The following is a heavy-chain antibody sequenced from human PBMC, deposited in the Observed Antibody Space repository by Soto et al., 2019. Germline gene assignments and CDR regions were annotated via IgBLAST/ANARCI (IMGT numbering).Heavy chain of an antibody. CDR1: GGSISSGDYY. CDR2: IYYSGST. V-gene: IGHV4-30-4*01. Sequence: SETLSLTCTVSGGSISSGDYYWSWIRQPPGKGLEWIGYIYYSGSTNYNPSLKSRVTISVDTSKNQFSLKLSSVTAADTAVYYCAKSNNIILTGYYDNWFHPWGEATLVTVS. D-gene: IGHD3-9*01. CDR3: AKSNNIILTGYYDNWFHP. J-gene: IGHJ5*02.